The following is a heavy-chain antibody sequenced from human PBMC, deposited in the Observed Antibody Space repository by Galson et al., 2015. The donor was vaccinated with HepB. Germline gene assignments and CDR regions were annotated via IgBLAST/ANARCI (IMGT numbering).Heavy chain of an antibody. J-gene: IGHJ3*02. V-gene: IGHV1-8*01. CDR1: GYTFTSYD. CDR2: MNPNSGNT. Sequence: SCKASGYTFTSYDINWVRQATGQGLEWMGWMNPNSGNTGYAQKFQGGVTMTRNTSISTAYMELSSLRSEDTAVYYCAREFAWGKGEGAFDIWGQGTMVTVSS. CDR3: AREFAWGKGEGAFDI. D-gene: IGHD7-27*01.